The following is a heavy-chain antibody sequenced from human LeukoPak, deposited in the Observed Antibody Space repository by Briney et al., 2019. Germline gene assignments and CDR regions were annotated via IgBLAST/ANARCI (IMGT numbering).Heavy chain of an antibody. D-gene: IGHD3-22*01. Sequence: ASVKVSCKASGYTFTGYYMHWVRQAPGQGLEWMGWISPNSGGTNYAQKFQGRVTMTRDTSISTAYMELSRLRSDDTAVYYCARDRSPMIVPDDAFDIWGQGTMVTVSS. CDR3: ARDRSPMIVPDDAFDI. V-gene: IGHV1-2*02. J-gene: IGHJ3*02. CDR2: ISPNSGGT. CDR1: GYTFTGYY.